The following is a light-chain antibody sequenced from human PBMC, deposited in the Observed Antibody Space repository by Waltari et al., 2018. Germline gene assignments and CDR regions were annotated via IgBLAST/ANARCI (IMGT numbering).Light chain of an antibody. Sequence: QSVLTQLPSASGTPGQGVTISCSGSSSNIGDNYVYWYQQFPGTSPKLLIHRNNQRTSGVPDRCSGSESGTSAFLVISGLRSEDEADYHCATWDDSLSGWVFGGGTKVTVL. CDR3: ATWDDSLSGWV. CDR2: RNN. CDR1: SSNIGDNY. V-gene: IGLV1-47*01. J-gene: IGLJ3*02.